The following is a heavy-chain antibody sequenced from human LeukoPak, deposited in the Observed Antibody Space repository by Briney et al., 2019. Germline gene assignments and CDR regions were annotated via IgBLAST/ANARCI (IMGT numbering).Heavy chain of an antibody. J-gene: IGHJ3*02. Sequence: PSETLSLTCAVYGGSFSGYYWSWIRQPPGKGLEWIGEINHSGSTNYNPSLKSRVTISVDTSKNQFSLKLSSVTAADTAVYYCARVGTGYCSGGSCYRDAFDIWGQGTMVTVSS. CDR3: ARVGTGYCSGGSCYRDAFDI. CDR1: GGSFSGYY. CDR2: INHSGST. D-gene: IGHD2-15*01. V-gene: IGHV4-34*01.